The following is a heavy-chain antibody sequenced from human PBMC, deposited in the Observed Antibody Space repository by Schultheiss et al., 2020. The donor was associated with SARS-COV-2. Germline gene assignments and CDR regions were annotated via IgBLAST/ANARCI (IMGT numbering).Heavy chain of an antibody. Sequence: SETLSLTCTVSGGSISSSSYYWGWIRQPPGKGLEWIGSIYYSGSTYYNPSLKSRVTISVDTSKNQFSLKLSSVTAADTAVYYCARGVPGMDVWGQGTTVTVSS. V-gene: IGHV4-39*01. CDR3: ARGVPGMDV. CDR1: GGSISSSSYY. CDR2: IYYSGST. J-gene: IGHJ6*02.